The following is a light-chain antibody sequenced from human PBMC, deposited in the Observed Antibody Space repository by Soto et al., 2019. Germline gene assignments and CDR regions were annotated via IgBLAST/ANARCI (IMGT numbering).Light chain of an antibody. Sequence: QALLSQPASRSGSSWQANTISCTGTRRDIGAYNYVSWYQQHPGRAPKLIIYDVTHRPAGISSRFSASKSGNTASLTISVLQAEDEADYYCCSYTSSSTLYVFGTGTKVTVL. CDR3: CSYTSSSTLYV. CDR2: DVT. J-gene: IGLJ1*01. V-gene: IGLV2-14*03. CDR1: RRDIGAYNY.